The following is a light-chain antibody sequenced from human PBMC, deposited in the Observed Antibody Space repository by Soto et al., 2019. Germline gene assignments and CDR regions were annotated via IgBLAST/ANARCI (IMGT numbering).Light chain of an antibody. CDR1: SSDVGAYNY. CDR3: SSYTTSSTLL. Sequence: QSVLTQPASVSGSPGQSITISCTGTSSDVGAYNYVSWYQQRPGKAPKLMICEVSNRPSGVSNRFSGSKSGNTASLTISGLQAEDEADYYCSSYTTSSTLLFGGGTKVTVL. V-gene: IGLV2-14*01. J-gene: IGLJ3*02. CDR2: EVS.